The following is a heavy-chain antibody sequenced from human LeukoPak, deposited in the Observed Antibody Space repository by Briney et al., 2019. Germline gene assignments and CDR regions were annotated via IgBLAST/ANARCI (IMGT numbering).Heavy chain of an antibody. D-gene: IGHD1-7*01. CDR3: ARAPRNWNFLQRNYYFDY. CDR2: TYYSGST. Sequence: SETLSLTCTVSGGSISSYYWSWIRQPPGKGLEWIGYTYYSGSTNYNPSLKSRVTISVDTSKNQFSLKLSSVTAADTAVYYCARAPRNWNFLQRNYYFDYWGQGTLVTVSS. J-gene: IGHJ4*02. CDR1: GGSISSYY. V-gene: IGHV4-59*01.